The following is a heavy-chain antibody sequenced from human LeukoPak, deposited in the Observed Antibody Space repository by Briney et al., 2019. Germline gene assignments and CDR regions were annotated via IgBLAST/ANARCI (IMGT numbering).Heavy chain of an antibody. D-gene: IGHD4-17*01. CDR1: GFTFSSYS. V-gene: IGHV3-21*01. CDR3: ASSQRGDYADYYYYYGMDV. J-gene: IGHJ6*02. Sequence: GGSLRLSCAASGFTFSSYSMNWVRQAPGKGLEWVSSISSSSSYIYYADSVKGRFTISRDNAKNSLYLQMNSLRAEDTAVYYCASSQRGDYADYYYYYGMDVWGQGTTATVSS. CDR2: ISSSSSYI.